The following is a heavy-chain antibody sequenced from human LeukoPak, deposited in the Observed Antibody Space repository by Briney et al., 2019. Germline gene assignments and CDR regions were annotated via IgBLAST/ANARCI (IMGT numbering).Heavy chain of an antibody. CDR1: GASLSASGRN. Sequence: SETLSLXCTVSGASLSASGRNWGWVRQPPGKGLEWIASIYRSGTTYYSPSFESRVTVSVDTSKNQFSLKLSSVTATDTAVYYCLSGRDNAFDPWGQRTLVTVSP. V-gene: IGHV4-39*01. J-gene: IGHJ5*02. CDR2: IYRSGTT. D-gene: IGHD2-8*02. CDR3: LSGRDNAFDP.